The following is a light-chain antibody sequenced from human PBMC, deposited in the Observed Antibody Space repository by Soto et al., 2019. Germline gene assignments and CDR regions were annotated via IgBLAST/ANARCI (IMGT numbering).Light chain of an antibody. Sequence: QVTQSPSSLSASVGDRVTIPCRASQSISTNLNWYQQKSGRVPKLLIHTTSKLQSAVPSRFSGSGSGTEFTLTVSSLQPEAFEPYFWQQSYSTSWKFGQGNKVEVK. CDR1: QSISTN. V-gene: IGKV1-39*01. CDR2: TTS. CDR3: QQSYSTSWK. J-gene: IGKJ1*01.